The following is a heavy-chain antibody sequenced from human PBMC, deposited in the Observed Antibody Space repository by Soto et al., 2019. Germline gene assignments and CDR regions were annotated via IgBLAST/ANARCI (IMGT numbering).Heavy chain of an antibody. V-gene: IGHV1-46*03. CDR1: GYTFTSYY. CDR3: ASGSSGYLDPSTEYFQH. J-gene: IGHJ1*01. D-gene: IGHD3-22*01. CDR2: INPSGGST. Sequence: GASVKVSCKASGYTFTSYYMHWVRQAPGQGLEWMGIINPSGGSTSYAQKFQGRVTMTRDTSASTVYMELSSLRSEDTAVYYCASGSSGYLDPSTEYFQHWGQGTLVTVSS.